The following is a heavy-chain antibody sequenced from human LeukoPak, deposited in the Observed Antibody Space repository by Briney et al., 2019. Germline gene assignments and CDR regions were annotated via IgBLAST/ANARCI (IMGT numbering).Heavy chain of an antibody. CDR3: ARASGSYAGEFDY. V-gene: IGHV3-53*01. CDR1: GFTVSSNY. CDR2: IYSGGST. J-gene: IGHJ4*02. D-gene: IGHD2-15*01. Sequence: PGGSLRLSCAASGFTVSSNYMSWVRQAPGKGLEWVSVIYSGGSTYYADSVKGRFTISRDNSKNTLYLQMNSLRAEDTAVYYCARASGSYAGEFDYWGQGTLVTVSS.